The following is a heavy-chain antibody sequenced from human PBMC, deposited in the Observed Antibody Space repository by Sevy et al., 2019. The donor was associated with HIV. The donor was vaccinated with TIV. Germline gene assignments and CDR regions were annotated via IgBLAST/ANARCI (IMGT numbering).Heavy chain of an antibody. CDR3: ARQEEKWGGPFDI. Sequence: QSQTLSLTCAVSGYSISSGYYWGWIRQPPGKGLEWIGSIYHSGSTYYNPSLKSRVTISVDTSKNQFSLKLSSVTAADTAVYYCARQEEKWGGPFDIWGQGTMVTVSS. CDR2: IYHSGST. D-gene: IGHD1-26*01. CDR1: GYSISSGYY. V-gene: IGHV4-38-2*01. J-gene: IGHJ3*02.